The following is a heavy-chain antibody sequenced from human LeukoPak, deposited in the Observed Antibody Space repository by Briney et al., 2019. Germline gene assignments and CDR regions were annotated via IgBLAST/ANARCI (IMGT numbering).Heavy chain of an antibody. V-gene: IGHV1-2*02. CDR1: GYTFTDYY. D-gene: IGHD7-27*01. Sequence: ASVKVSCKAFGYTFTDYYMHWVRQPPGQGLEWMGWINPNSGGTNYEQKFQGRVTMTRDTSISTAYMELSRLRSDDTAVYFCARGKDWGPYWGQGTLVTVSS. J-gene: IGHJ4*02. CDR2: INPNSGGT. CDR3: ARGKDWGPY.